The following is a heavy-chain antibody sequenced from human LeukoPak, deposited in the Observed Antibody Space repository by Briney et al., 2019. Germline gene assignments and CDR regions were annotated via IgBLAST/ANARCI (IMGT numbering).Heavy chain of an antibody. D-gene: IGHD3-22*01. Sequence: ASVKVSCKASEYTFTGYYMHWVRQAPGQGLEWMGWINPNSGGTNYAQKFQGRVTMTRDTSISTAYMELSRLRSDDTAVYYCAREYDSSGYYYFDYWGQGTLVTVSS. CDR1: EYTFTGYY. CDR2: INPNSGGT. CDR3: AREYDSSGYYYFDY. J-gene: IGHJ4*02. V-gene: IGHV1-2*02.